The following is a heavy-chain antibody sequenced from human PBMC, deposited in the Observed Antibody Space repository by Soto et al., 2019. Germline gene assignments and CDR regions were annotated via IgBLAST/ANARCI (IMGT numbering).Heavy chain of an antibody. Sequence: ASVKVSCKASGYTFTSYGISWVRQAPGQGLEWMGWISAYNGNTNYAQKLQGRVTMTTDTSTSTAYMELRSLRSDDTAVYYCARDQRFLEWLFRYDYWGQGTLVTVSS. CDR1: GYTFTSYG. J-gene: IGHJ4*02. CDR2: ISAYNGNT. D-gene: IGHD3-3*01. CDR3: ARDQRFLEWLFRYDY. V-gene: IGHV1-18*01.